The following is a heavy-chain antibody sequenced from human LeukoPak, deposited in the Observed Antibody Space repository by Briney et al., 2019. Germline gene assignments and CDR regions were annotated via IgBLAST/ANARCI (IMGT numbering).Heavy chain of an antibody. CDR2: IYYSGST. V-gene: IGHV4-39*01. Sequence: SETLSLTCTVSGGSISSSSYYWGWIRQPPGKGLEWIGSIYYSGSTYYNPSLKSRVTISVDTSKNQFSLKLSSVTAADTAVYYCARLKIGNFDYWGQGTLVTVSS. CDR1: GGSISSSSYY. J-gene: IGHJ4*02. CDR3: ARLKIGNFDY. D-gene: IGHD1-26*01.